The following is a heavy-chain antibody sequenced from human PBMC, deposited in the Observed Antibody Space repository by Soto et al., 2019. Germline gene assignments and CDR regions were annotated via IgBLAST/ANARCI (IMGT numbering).Heavy chain of an antibody. CDR1: GFTFDDYA. J-gene: IGHJ4*02. V-gene: IGHV3-9*01. D-gene: IGHD6-13*01. Sequence: GGSLRLSCAASGFTFDDYAMHWVRQAPGKGLEWVSGISWNSGSIGYADYVKGQFTISRDNAKDSLYLQMNSLRAEDTALYYCAKGRQQLVVGYWGQGT. CDR3: AKGRQQLVVGY. CDR2: ISWNSGSI.